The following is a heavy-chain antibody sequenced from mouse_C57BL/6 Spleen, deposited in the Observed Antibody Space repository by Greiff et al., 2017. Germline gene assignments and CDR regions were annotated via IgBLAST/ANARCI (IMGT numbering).Heavy chain of an antibody. CDR2: ISYDGSN. CDR1: GYSITSGYY. V-gene: IGHV3-6*01. CDR3: ASSIYDGYYMAWFAY. J-gene: IGHJ3*01. D-gene: IGHD2-3*01. Sequence: EVKLMESGPGLVKPSQSLSLTCSVTGYSITSGYYWNWIRQFPGNKLEWMGYISYDGSNNYNPSLKNRISITRDTSKNQFFLKLNSVTTEDTATYYCASSIYDGYYMAWFAYWGQGTLVTVSA.